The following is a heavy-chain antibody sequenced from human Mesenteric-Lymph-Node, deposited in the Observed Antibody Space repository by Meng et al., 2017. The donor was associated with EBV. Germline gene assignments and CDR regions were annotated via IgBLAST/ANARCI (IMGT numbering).Heavy chain of an antibody. V-gene: IGHV4-4*02. Sequence: QVPLREPGPGLVKPSGTLSLTCAVSGASISSSNWWTWVRQAPGKGLEWIGEVRHTGITNYNPSLKSRVSMSVDKSQNQFSLKLTSMTAADTAVYYCAVLGKVVIGSDWGQGTLVTVSS. CDR2: VRHTGIT. CDR3: AVLGKVVIGSD. J-gene: IGHJ1*01. CDR1: GASISSSNW. D-gene: IGHD3-10*01.